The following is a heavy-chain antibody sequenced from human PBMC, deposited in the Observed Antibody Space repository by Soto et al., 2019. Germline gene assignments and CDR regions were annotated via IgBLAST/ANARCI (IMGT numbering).Heavy chain of an antibody. V-gene: IGHV3-30*18. CDR2: ISYDGSNK. J-gene: IGHJ4*02. Sequence: QVQLVESGGGVVQPGRSLRLSCAASGFTFSSYGMHWVRQAPGKGLEWVAVISYDGSNKYYAESVKGRFTISRDNSKNTLYLQMNSLRAEDTAVYYCAKPESTTGFDYWGQGTLVTVSS. CDR1: GFTFSSYG. CDR3: AKPESTTGFDY. D-gene: IGHD4-17*01.